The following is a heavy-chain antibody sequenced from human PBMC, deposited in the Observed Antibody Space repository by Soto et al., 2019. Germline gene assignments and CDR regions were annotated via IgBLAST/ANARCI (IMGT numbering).Heavy chain of an antibody. CDR3: AKGVRLIAARLDP. J-gene: IGHJ5*02. Sequence: ESGGGVVQPGRSLRLSCAASGFTFGSYGMHWVRQAPGKGLEWVAVISYDGSNKNYADSVKGRFTISRDNSKNTLYLQMNSLRAEDTAMYYCAKGVRLIAARLDPWGQGTLVTVSS. D-gene: IGHD6-6*01. CDR2: ISYDGSNK. CDR1: GFTFGSYG. V-gene: IGHV3-30*18.